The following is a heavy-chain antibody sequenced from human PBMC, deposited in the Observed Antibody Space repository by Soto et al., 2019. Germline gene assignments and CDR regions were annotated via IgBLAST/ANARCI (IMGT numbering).Heavy chain of an antibody. J-gene: IGHJ4*01. CDR2: ISAYNGNT. D-gene: IGHD6-19*01. V-gene: IGHV1-18*01. CDR3: ARVYISGWYQGY. CDR1: GYTFTSYV. Sequence: ASVKVSLNTSGYTFTSYVISWVRQAPGQGLEWMGWISAYNGNTNYAQKLQGRVTMTTDASTSTAYMELRSLRSDDTAVYYCARVYISGWYQGYWGHGTLVTVSS.